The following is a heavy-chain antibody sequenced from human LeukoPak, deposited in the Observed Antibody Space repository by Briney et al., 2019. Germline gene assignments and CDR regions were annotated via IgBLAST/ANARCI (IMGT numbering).Heavy chain of an antibody. J-gene: IGHJ5*02. CDR3: ARKCVTTNANDCFDP. CDR2: ISGSGRTI. CDR1: GFTFNTYA. D-gene: IGHD1/OR15-1a*01. Sequence: GGSLRLSCAASGFTFNTYAMKWVRQAPGKGLEWVSLISGSGRTIYYADSVKGRFTISRDNSKNTLYLQMNSLTAEDTAIYYCARKCVTTNANDCFDPWGQGTLVTVSS. V-gene: IGHV3-23*01.